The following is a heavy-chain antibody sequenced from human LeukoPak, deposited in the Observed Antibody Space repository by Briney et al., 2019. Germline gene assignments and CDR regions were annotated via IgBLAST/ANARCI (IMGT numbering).Heavy chain of an antibody. V-gene: IGHV3-30*02. CDR2: IRFDGGSK. CDR1: GFTFSAYG. J-gene: IGHJ1*01. Sequence: PGGSLRLSCAASGFTFSAYGMHWVRQAPGKGLDWVSFIRFDGGSKYYPDSVKGRFTISRDNFKNTLYLQMNSLGPEDTAVYYCAQGGPGYSSGWYPTAEYFQHWGQGTLVTVSS. CDR3: AQGGPGYSSGWYPTAEYFQH. D-gene: IGHD6-19*01.